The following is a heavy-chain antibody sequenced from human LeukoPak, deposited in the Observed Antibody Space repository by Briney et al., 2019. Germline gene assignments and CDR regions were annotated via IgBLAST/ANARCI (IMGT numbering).Heavy chain of an antibody. D-gene: IGHD2-15*01. CDR1: GFTFDEYA. CDR2: ISYGSDTI. CDR3: AKDRGGSSQLGDAFDV. V-gene: IGHV3-9*01. Sequence: PGRSLRLSCAASGFTFDEYAMHWARQAPGKGLEWVSGISYGSDTIGYVDSVKGRFTISRDNAKNSLYLQMNSLRTDDTALYYCAKDRGGSSQLGDAFDVWGQGTMVSVSS. J-gene: IGHJ3*01.